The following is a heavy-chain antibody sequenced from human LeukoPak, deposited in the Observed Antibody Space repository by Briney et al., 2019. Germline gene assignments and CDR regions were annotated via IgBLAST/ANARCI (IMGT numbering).Heavy chain of an antibody. Sequence: GGSLRLSCAASGFTFSSYAMSWVRQAPGKGLEWVSAISGSGGSTYYAASVKGRFTISRDNSKNTLYLQMNSLRAEDTAVYYCAKTYYGSGSYRGYYFDYWGQGTLVTVSS. CDR1: GFTFSSYA. J-gene: IGHJ4*02. CDR2: ISGSGGST. D-gene: IGHD3-10*01. CDR3: AKTYYGSGSYRGYYFDY. V-gene: IGHV3-23*01.